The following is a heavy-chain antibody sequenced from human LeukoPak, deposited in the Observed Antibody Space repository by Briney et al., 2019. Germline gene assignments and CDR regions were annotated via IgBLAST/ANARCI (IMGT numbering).Heavy chain of an antibody. J-gene: IGHJ4*02. Sequence: ASVKVSCKASGYTFTNYAMNLVRQAPGQGLEWMGWINTNTGNPTYVQGFTGRFVFSLDTSVSTAYLQISSLKTEDTAVYYCARVSRSRGEWLFDYWGQGTLVSVSS. CDR3: ARVSRSRGEWLFDY. V-gene: IGHV7-4-1*02. CDR1: GYTFTNYA. CDR2: INTNTGNP. D-gene: IGHD3-3*01.